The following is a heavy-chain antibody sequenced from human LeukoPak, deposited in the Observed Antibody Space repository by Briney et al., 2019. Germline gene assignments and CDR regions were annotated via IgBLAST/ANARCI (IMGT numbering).Heavy chain of an antibody. CDR3: ARDSGGDYYYGMDV. V-gene: IGHV3-30*02. J-gene: IGHJ6*02. CDR2: IRYDGSNK. CDR1: GFTFSSYD. D-gene: IGHD2-21*01. Sequence: GGSLRLSCAASGFTFSSYDMHWVRQAPGKGLEWVAFIRYDGSNKYYADSVKGRFTISRDNAKNSLYLQMNSLRAEDTAVYYCARDSGGDYYYGMDVWGQGTTVTVSS.